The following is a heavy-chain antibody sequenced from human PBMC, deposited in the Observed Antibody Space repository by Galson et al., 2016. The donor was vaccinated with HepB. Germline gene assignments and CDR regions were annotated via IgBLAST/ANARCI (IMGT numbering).Heavy chain of an antibody. Sequence: TLSLTCTVSGGFISTGSHYWGWIRQPPGKGLEWIGSIYYSGTTDYNPSLRSRVTISVDRSKNQVSVKLSSVTAADTAVYYCARRVRSRILTERGYSYAYWYFDLWGRGALVTVSS. J-gene: IGHJ2*01. V-gene: IGHV4-39*01. CDR3: ARRVRSRILTERGYSYAYWYFDL. D-gene: IGHD5-18*01. CDR2: IYYSGTT. CDR1: GGFISTGSHY.